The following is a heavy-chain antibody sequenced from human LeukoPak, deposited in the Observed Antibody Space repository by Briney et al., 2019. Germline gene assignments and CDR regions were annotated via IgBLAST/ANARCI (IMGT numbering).Heavy chain of an antibody. CDR2: INHSGST. V-gene: IGHV4-34*01. CDR1: GGSFSGYY. D-gene: IGHD2-8*01. Sequence: SETLSLTCAVYGGSFSGYYWSWIRQPPGKGLEWIGEINHSGSTNYNPSLKSRVTISVDTSKNQFSLKLSSVTAADTAVYYCARAQAGDIVLMVYARTHTQDNWFDPWGQGTLVTVSS. J-gene: IGHJ5*02. CDR3: ARAQAGDIVLMVYARTHTQDNWFDP.